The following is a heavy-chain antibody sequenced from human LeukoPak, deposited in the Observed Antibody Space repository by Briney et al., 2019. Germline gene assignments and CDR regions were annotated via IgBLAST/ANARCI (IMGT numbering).Heavy chain of an antibody. Sequence: GGSLRLSCAASGFTFSSYSMNWVRQAPGKGLEWVSSISSSSSYIYYADSVKGRFTISRDNAKNSLYLQMNSLRAEDTAVYYCARGLSSSWYNHYYYYYGMDVWGQGTTVTVSS. CDR3: ARGLSSSWYNHYYYYYGMDV. V-gene: IGHV3-21*01. J-gene: IGHJ6*02. CDR1: GFTFSSYS. CDR2: ISSSSSYI. D-gene: IGHD6-13*01.